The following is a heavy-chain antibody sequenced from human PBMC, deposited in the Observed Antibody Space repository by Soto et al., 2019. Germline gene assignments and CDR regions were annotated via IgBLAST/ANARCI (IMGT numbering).Heavy chain of an antibody. Sequence: SETLSLTCTVSGGSISSYYWSWIRQPPGKGLEWIGDIYYSGSTNYNPSLKSRVTISVDTSKNQFSLKLSSVTAADTAVYYCARKFYDSSGYYYSPRYWSFDLWGRGTLVTVSS. J-gene: IGHJ2*01. CDR3: ARKFYDSSGYYYSPRYWSFDL. D-gene: IGHD3-22*01. CDR2: IYYSGST. CDR1: GGSISSYY. V-gene: IGHV4-59*01.